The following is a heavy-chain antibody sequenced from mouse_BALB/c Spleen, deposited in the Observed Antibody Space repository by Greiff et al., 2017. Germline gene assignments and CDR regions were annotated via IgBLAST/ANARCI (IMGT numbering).Heavy chain of an antibody. J-gene: IGHJ1*01. CDR2: INPDSSTI. D-gene: IGHD4-1*02. Sequence: EVKLMESGGGLVQPGGSLKLSCAASGFDFSRYWMSWVRQAPGKGLEWIGEINPDSSTINYTPSLKDKFIISRDNAKNTLYLQMSKVRSEDTALYYCARPDSQLGHWYFDVWGAGTTVTVSS. V-gene: IGHV4-1*02. CDR1: GFDFSRYW. CDR3: ARPDSQLGHWYFDV.